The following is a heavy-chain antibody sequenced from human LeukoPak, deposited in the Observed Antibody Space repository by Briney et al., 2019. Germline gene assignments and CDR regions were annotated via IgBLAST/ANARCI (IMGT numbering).Heavy chain of an antibody. V-gene: IGHV4-59*12. CDR2: IYYSGST. CDR1: GGSISSYY. D-gene: IGHD2-2*01. J-gene: IGHJ3*02. CDR3: ARAIVVVPAATLRSNDAFGI. Sequence: SETLSLTCTVSGGSISSYYWSWIRQPPGKGLEWIGYIYYSGSTNYNPSLKSRVTISVDTSKNQFSLKLSSVTAADTAVYYCARAIVVVPAATLRSNDAFGIWGQGTMVTVSS.